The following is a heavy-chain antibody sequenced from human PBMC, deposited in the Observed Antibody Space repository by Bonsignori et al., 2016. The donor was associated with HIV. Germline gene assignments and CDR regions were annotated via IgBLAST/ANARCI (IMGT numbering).Heavy chain of an antibody. Sequence: SETLSLTCTVSGGSISSGSFYWSWIRQPAGKGLEWIGRIYTSGSTNYNPSLKSRVTISVDTSKNQFSLKLSSVTAADTAVYYCARDQTYYDSSGYYYVLGAFDIWGQGTMVTVSS. CDR1: GGSISSGSFY. D-gene: IGHD3-22*01. CDR2: IYTSGST. V-gene: IGHV4-61*02. J-gene: IGHJ3*02. CDR3: ARDQTYYDSSGYYYVLGAFDI.